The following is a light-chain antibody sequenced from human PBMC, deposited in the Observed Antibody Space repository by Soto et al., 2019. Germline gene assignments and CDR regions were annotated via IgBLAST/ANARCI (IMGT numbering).Light chain of an antibody. CDR2: DVN. CDR1: SSDIGAYNF. V-gene: IGLV2-14*03. Sequence: QSALTQPASVSGSPGQSITISCTGTSSDIGAYNFVSWYQQHPGKAPKLMLYDVNIRPSGVSNRFSGSKSGNTASLTISGLQAEDEADYYCTSWTTSTTMICGGGTKLTGL. CDR3: TSWTTSTTMI. J-gene: IGLJ2*01.